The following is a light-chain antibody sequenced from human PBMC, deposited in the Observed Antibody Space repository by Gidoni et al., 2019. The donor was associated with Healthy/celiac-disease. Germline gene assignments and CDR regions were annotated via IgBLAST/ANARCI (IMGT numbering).Light chain of an antibody. CDR2: AAS. V-gene: IGKV1-27*01. CDR1: QGISNY. Sequence: DIQMTQSPSSLSASVGDRVTITCRARQGISNYLAWYQQKPGKVPKLLIYAASTLQSGVPSRFSGSGSGTDFTLTISSLQPEDVATYYCQKYNSAPCSFGQGTKREIK. J-gene: IGKJ2*04. CDR3: QKYNSAPCS.